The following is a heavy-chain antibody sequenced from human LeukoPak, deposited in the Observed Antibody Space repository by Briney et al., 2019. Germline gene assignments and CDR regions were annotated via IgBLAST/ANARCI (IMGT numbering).Heavy chain of an antibody. J-gene: IGHJ4*02. CDR2: IYTSGST. CDR1: GGSISSYY. CDR3: ARERRDGYNDVFDY. Sequence: PSETLSLTCTVSGGSISSYYWIWIRQPPGKGLEWIGYIYTSGSTNYNPSLKSRVTISVDTSKNQFSLKLSSVTAADTAVYYCARERRDGYNDVFDYWGQGTLVTVSS. V-gene: IGHV4-4*09. D-gene: IGHD5-24*01.